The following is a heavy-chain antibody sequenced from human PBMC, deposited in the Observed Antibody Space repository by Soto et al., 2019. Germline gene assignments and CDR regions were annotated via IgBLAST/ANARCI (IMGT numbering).Heavy chain of an antibody. CDR1: GFTFSSYS. D-gene: IGHD2-15*01. J-gene: IGHJ4*02. Sequence: GGSLRLSCAASGFTFSSYSMNWVRQAPGKGLEWVSYISSSSSTIYYADSVKGRFTISRDNAKNSLYLQMNSLRAEDTAVYYCARDVRGYCSGGSCYVYEVGFDYWGQGTLVTVSS. CDR2: ISSSSSTI. V-gene: IGHV3-48*01. CDR3: ARDVRGYCSGGSCYVYEVGFDY.